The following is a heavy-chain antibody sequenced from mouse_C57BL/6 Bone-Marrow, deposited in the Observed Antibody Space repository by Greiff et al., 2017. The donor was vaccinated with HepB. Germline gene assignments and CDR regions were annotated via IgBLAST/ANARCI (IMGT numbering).Heavy chain of an antibody. D-gene: IGHD2-4*01. V-gene: IGHV14-3*01. Sequence: EVKLQESVAELVRPGASVKLSCTASGFNIKNTYMHWVKQRPEQGLEWIGRIDPANGNTKYAPKFQGKATITADTSSNTAYLQLSSLTSEDTAIYYCARRDYYDYDFFAYWGQGTLVTVSA. CDR1: GFNIKNTY. J-gene: IGHJ3*01. CDR2: IDPANGNT. CDR3: ARRDYYDYDFFAY.